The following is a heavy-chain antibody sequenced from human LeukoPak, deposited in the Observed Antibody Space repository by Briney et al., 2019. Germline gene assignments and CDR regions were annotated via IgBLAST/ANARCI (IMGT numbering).Heavy chain of an antibody. CDR2: IWSDGSNK. CDR3: ARVTMVAGASYNWFVP. V-gene: IGHV3-33*01. D-gene: IGHD2-15*01. CDR1: GFTFSNYG. J-gene: IGHJ5*02. Sequence: GGSLRLSCAASGFTFSNYGMRWVRQAPGKGLEWVAVIWSDGSNKHYADSARGRFTISRDNSKNTLYLQMNSLRAEDTAVYYCARVTMVAGASYNWFVPRGQGTLVTVST.